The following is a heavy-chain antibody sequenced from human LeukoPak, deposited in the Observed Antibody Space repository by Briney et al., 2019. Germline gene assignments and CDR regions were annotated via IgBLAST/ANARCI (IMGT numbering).Heavy chain of an antibody. CDR3: ARGVGSASYYYYGMDV. D-gene: IGHD6-19*01. V-gene: IGHV3-30-3*01. CDR2: ISYDGSNK. CDR1: GFTFSSYA. J-gene: IGHJ6*02. Sequence: EPGRSLRLSCAASGFTFSSYAMHWVRQAPGKGLEWVAVISYDGSNKYYADSVKGRFTISRDSSKNTLYLQMNSLRAEDTAVYYCARGVGSASYYYYGMDVWGQGTTVTVS.